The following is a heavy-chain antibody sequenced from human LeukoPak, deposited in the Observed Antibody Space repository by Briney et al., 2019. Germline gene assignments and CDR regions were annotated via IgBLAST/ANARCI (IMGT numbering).Heavy chain of an antibody. Sequence: PGGSLRLSCAASGFTFSTYWMSWVRQAPGKGLEWVANINQDGSDKYHVDSVKGRFTISRDNAKNSLYLQMNSLRAEDTAVYYCASRIVGTPDYFDCWGQGTLVTVSS. CDR3: ASRIVGTPDYFDC. CDR1: GFTFSTYW. J-gene: IGHJ4*02. CDR2: INQDGSDK. D-gene: IGHD1-26*01. V-gene: IGHV3-7*01.